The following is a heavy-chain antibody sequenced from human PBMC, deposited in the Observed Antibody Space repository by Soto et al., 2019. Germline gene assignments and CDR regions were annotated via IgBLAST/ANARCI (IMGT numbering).Heavy chain of an antibody. D-gene: IGHD5-18*01. CDR3: ARHLDTQGYFDY. Sequence: SLKISGTRCVCSVSSYWSVWVRPMPGKGLEWMGIIYPGDSDTRYSPSFQGQVTISADKSISTAYLQWSSLKASDTAMYYCARHLDTQGYFDYWGQGTLVTVS. J-gene: IGHJ4*02. V-gene: IGHV5-51*01. CDR2: IYPGDSDT. CDR1: VCSVSSYW.